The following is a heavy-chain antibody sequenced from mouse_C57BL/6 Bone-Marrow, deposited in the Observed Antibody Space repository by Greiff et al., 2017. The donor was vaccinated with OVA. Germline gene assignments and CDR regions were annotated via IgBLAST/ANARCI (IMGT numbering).Heavy chain of an antibody. Sequence: EVKLVESGGGLVQPGGSLSLSCAASGFTFTDYYMSWVRQPPGKALEWLGFIRNKANGYTTEYSASVKGRFTISRDTSQSILYLQMNDLRAEDSATYYCARYHPTHYDSSPYYAMDYWGQGTSVTVSS. CDR1: GFTFTDYY. V-gene: IGHV7-3*01. J-gene: IGHJ4*01. CDR2: IRNKANGYTT. CDR3: ARYHPTHYDSSPYYAMDY. D-gene: IGHD1-1*01.